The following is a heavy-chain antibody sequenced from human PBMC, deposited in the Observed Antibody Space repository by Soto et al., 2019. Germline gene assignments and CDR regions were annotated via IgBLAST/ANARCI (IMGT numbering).Heavy chain of an antibody. J-gene: IGHJ4*02. CDR1: GFTFSSYA. Sequence: QVQLVESGGGVVQPGRSLRLSCAASGFTFSSYAMHWVRQAPGKGLEWVALISFDGSNEYYADSVKGRFTISRDNSKNTLYLQMNSLRDEDTAVYYCARNHNYCFDFWGQGTLVTVSS. CDR3: ARNHNYCFDF. CDR2: ISFDGSNE. V-gene: IGHV3-30*04.